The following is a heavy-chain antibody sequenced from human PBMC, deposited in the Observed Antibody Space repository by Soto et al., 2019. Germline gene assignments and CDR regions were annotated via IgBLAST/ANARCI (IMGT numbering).Heavy chain of an antibody. CDR1: GYTFTSYG. CDR3: ARYSRSSREFDY. V-gene: IGHV1-18*01. CDR2: ISAYNGNT. J-gene: IGHJ4*02. D-gene: IGHD6-6*01. Sequence: GASVKVSSKASGYTFTSYGICWVRRDHGQGLEWMGWISAYNGNTNYAQKLQGRVTMTTDTSTSTAYMELRSLRSDDTAVYYCARYSRSSREFDYCGQGTLVTVSS.